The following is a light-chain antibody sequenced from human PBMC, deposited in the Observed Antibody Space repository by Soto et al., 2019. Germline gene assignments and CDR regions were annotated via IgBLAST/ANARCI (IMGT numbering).Light chain of an antibody. V-gene: IGKV3-20*01. CDR2: GAS. CDR1: QRVTSNY. CDR3: QQNGTSPDT. J-gene: IGKJ2*01. Sequence: EIVLTQSPGTLSLSPGERATLSCRASQRVTSNYLAWYQQKPGQAPRLLICGASSRATGIPDRFSGSGSGTDFTLTITRLEPEDFAVYYCQQNGTSPDTFGQGTKVEIK.